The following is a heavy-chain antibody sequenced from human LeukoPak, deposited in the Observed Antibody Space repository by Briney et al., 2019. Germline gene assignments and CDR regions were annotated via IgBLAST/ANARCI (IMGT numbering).Heavy chain of an antibody. V-gene: IGHV3-23*01. Sequence: GGSLRLSCAASGFTFSSYAMSWVRQAPGKGLEWVSAISGSGGSTYYADSVEGRFTISRDNSKNTLYLQMNSLRAEDTAVYYCAKDASITMIVVVITDCFDYWGQGTLVTVSS. D-gene: IGHD3-22*01. CDR1: GFTFSSYA. CDR3: AKDASITMIVVVITDCFDY. CDR2: ISGSGGST. J-gene: IGHJ4*02.